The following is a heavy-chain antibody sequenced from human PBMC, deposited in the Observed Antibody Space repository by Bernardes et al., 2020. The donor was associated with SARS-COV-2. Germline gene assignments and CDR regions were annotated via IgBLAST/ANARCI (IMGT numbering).Heavy chain of an antibody. V-gene: IGHV1-69*13. D-gene: IGHD2-15*01. CDR3: ARALWSTPDYYYYGMDV. Sequence: SVKVSCKASGGTFSSYAISWVRQAPGQGLEWMGGIIPIFGTANYAQKFQGRVTITADESTSTAYMELSSLRSEDTAVYYCARALWSTPDYYYYGMDVWGQGTTVTVSS. J-gene: IGHJ6*02. CDR1: GGTFSSYA. CDR2: IIPIFGTA.